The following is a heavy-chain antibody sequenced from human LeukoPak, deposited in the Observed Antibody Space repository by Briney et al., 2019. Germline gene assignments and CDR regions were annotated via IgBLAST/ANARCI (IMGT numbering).Heavy chain of an antibody. Sequence: SETLSLTCTVAGGSISSYYWSWIRQPPGKGLEWIGYIYYSGSTNYNPSLKSRVTISVDTSKNQFSLKLSSVTAADTAVYYCARAFRYYGEKSLFYYWGQGTLVTVSS. D-gene: IGHD4-17*01. CDR2: IYYSGST. V-gene: IGHV4-59*01. CDR1: GGSISSYY. CDR3: ARAFRYYGEKSLFYY. J-gene: IGHJ4*02.